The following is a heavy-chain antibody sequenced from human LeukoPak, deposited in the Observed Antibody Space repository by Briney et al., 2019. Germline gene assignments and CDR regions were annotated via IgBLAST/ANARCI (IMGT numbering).Heavy chain of an antibody. CDR1: GYTFTGYY. CDR3: ARERTRRWLQSGFDGFDI. Sequence: ASVKVSSKASGYTFTGYYMHWVRQAPGQGLEWMGWINPNSGGTNYAQKFQGGVTMTRDTSISTAYMELSRLRSDDTAVYYCARERTRRWLQSGFDGFDIWGQGTMVTVSS. D-gene: IGHD5-24*01. J-gene: IGHJ3*02. V-gene: IGHV1-2*02. CDR2: INPNSGGT.